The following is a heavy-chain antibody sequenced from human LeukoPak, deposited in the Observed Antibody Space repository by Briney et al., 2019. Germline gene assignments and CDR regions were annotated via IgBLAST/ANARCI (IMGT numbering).Heavy chain of an antibody. Sequence: PGGSLRLSCAASEFTFSSYSMNWVRQAPGKGLEWVSSISSRSSFIYYADSVKGRFTISRDNAKNSLYLQMNSLRAEDTAVYYCAKGSRAARPYYFDQWGQGTLVTVSS. CDR3: AKGSRAARPYYFDQ. CDR1: EFTFSSYS. V-gene: IGHV3-21*04. D-gene: IGHD6-6*01. CDR2: ISSRSSFI. J-gene: IGHJ4*02.